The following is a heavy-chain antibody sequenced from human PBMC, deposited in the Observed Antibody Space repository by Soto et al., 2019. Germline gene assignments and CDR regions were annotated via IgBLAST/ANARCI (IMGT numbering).Heavy chain of an antibody. CDR2: INHSGST. CDR3: AGREFASSSFHYYYYAVDV. CDR1: GGSFSDYF. V-gene: IGHV4-34*01. D-gene: IGHD6-6*01. Sequence: SETLSLTCAVYGGSFSDYFWTWIRQPPGKGLEWIGEINHSGSTNFNPSLKSRVAISADTSRNQFSLRVASVTAADTAVYYCAGREFASSSFHYYYYAVDVWGQGTTVTVSS. J-gene: IGHJ6*02.